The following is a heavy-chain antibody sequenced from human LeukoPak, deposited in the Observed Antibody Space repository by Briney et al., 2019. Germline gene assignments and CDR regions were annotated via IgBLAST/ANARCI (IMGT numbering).Heavy chain of an antibody. J-gene: IGHJ4*02. Sequence: GGSLRLSCAAFGFTFSSCGMHWVPQAPGKGLKWVGVIWDDGSNKYYADSVKGRFTISRENSKNTLYLQRNCLRPEDTAVYYCAKARRESSGLDYSGARDLVTVSS. CDR2: IWDDGSNK. CDR1: GFTFSSCG. CDR3: AKARRESSGLDY. D-gene: IGHD3-22*01. V-gene: IGHV3-33*06.